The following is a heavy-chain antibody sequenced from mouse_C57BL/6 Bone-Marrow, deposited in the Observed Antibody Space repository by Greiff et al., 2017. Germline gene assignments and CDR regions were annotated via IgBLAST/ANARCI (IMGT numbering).Heavy chain of an antibody. CDR1: GFTFSSYG. CDR2: ISSGGSYT. J-gene: IGHJ2*01. CDR3: ARLPITTVVGFDY. V-gene: IGHV5-6*01. D-gene: IGHD1-1*01. Sequence: EVQLVESGGDLVKPGGSLKLSCAASGFTFSSYGMSWVRQTPDKRLEWVATISSGGSYTYYPDSVKGRFTISRDNAKNTLYLQMSSLKSEDTAMYYWARLPITTVVGFDYWGQGTTLTVSS.